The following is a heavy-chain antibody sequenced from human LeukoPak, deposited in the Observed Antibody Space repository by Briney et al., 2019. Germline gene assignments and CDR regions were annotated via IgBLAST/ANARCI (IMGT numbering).Heavy chain of an antibody. V-gene: IGHV4-59*12. D-gene: IGHD1-26*01. J-gene: IGHJ4*02. CDR1: GGSISSYY. CDR2: IYYSGST. Sequence: SETLSPTCTVSGGSISSYYWSWIRQPPGKGLEWIGYIYYSGSTNYNPSLKSRVTISVDTSKNRFSLKLSSVTAADTAVYYCARESSGIVGATSFDYWGQGTLVTVSS. CDR3: ARESSGIVGATSFDY.